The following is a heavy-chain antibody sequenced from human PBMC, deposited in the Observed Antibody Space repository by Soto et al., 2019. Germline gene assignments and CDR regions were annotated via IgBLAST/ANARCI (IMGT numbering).Heavy chain of an antibody. Sequence: ASVKVSCKASGYTFTGYYMHWVRQAPGQGLEWMGWINPNSGGTNYAQKFQGRVTMTRDTSISTAYMELSRLRSDDTAVYYCARDLAVTILSPDAFDIWGKGTTVTVSS. J-gene: IGHJ3*02. CDR1: GYTFTGYY. CDR2: INPNSGGT. D-gene: IGHD4-17*01. V-gene: IGHV1-2*02. CDR3: ARDLAVTILSPDAFDI.